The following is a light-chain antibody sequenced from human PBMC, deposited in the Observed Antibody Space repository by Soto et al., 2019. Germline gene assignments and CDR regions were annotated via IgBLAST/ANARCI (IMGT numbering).Light chain of an antibody. CDR2: KAS. CDR3: QQFSSYPLT. Sequence: DIQMTQSPSSLSASVGDRVTITCRASQTISSWLAWYQQKPGKAPKLLIYKASTLKSGVPSRFSGSGSGTEFTLTISSLQPDDFAVYYCQQFSSYPLTFGGGTKVDI. J-gene: IGKJ4*01. CDR1: QTISSW. V-gene: IGKV1-5*03.